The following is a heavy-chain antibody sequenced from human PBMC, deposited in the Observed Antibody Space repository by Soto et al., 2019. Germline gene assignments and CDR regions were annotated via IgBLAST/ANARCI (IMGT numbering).Heavy chain of an antibody. V-gene: IGHV2-5*02. CDR2: IYWDDDK. Sequence: SGPTVLNPTQTLTPTCTFSGFSLSTSGVGVGWIRQPPGKALEWLALIYWDDDKRYSPSLKSRLTITKDTSKNQVVLTMTNMDPVDTATYYCARDSSGWWRFDYWGQGFMVTVS. J-gene: IGHJ4*02. CDR3: ARDSSGWWRFDY. D-gene: IGHD6-19*01. CDR1: GFSLSTSGVG.